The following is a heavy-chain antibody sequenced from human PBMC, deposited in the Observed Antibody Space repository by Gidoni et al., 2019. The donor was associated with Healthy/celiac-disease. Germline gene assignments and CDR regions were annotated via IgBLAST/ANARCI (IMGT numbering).Heavy chain of an antibody. D-gene: IGHD2-2*02. CDR3: ARDLGCSSTSCYIGSYYYYYGMDV. CDR1: GFTLRSSH. V-gene: IGHV3-30-3*01. Sequence: QVQLVESGGDVVQPGRSLKLSCAAYGFTLRSSHMHCVRPAPGKGLEWVAVISYDGSNKYYADSVKGRFTISRDNSKNTLYLQMNSLRAEDTAVYYCARDLGCSSTSCYIGSYYYYYGMDVWGQGTTVTVSS. J-gene: IGHJ6*02. CDR2: ISYDGSNK.